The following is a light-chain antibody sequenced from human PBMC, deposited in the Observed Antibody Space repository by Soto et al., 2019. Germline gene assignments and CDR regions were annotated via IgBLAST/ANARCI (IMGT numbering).Light chain of an antibody. J-gene: IGKJ3*01. Sequence: DIQMTQSPSTLSASVGDRVTITCRASQNIRFWLAWYQQQPGKAPKLLISRASRLESGVPSRFSGRASETEFTLTISSLQPEDSATYYCQHYASYPLTFGPGTKVDIK. CDR2: RAS. CDR1: QNIRFW. CDR3: QHYASYPLT. V-gene: IGKV1-5*03.